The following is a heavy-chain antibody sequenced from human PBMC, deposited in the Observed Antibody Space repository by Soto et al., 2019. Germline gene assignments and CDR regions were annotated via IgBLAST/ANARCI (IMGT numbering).Heavy chain of an antibody. V-gene: IGHV3-23*01. Sequence: GRSLRLSCAASGFTFSRYAMNWVRQAPGKGLEWVSGISGSGGSTYYADSVTGRFTISRDNSKNTLYLQMNSLRAEDTAVYYCAKLSPLRYYYDSSGYYWGQGTMVTVSS. CDR1: GFTFSRYA. CDR2: ISGSGGST. J-gene: IGHJ4*02. D-gene: IGHD3-22*01. CDR3: AKLSPLRYYYDSSGYY.